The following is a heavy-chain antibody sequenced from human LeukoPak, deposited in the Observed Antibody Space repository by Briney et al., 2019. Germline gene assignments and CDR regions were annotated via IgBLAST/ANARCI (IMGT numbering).Heavy chain of an antibody. J-gene: IGHJ6*03. CDR1: GGSFSGYY. CDR3: ARKTEDTVTPGYYMDV. CDR2: INHSGST. Sequence: KPSETLSLTCAVYGGSFSGYYWSWIRQPPGKGLEWIGEINHSGSTNYNPSLKSRVTISVDTSKNQFSLKLSSVTAADTAVYYCARKTEDTVTPGYYMDVWGKGTTVTVSS. D-gene: IGHD4-17*01. V-gene: IGHV4-34*01.